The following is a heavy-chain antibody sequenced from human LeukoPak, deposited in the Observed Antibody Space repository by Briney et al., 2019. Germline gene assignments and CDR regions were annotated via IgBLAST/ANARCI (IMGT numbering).Heavy chain of an antibody. Sequence: ASVKVSCKASGYTFTGYYMHWVRQAPGQRLEWMGWINPNSGCTNYSQKFQGRVTMTRDTSTNTAYMELSRLRSDDTAVYYCARGPSITMVRGGQWYYYMDGWGKGTTVTISS. V-gene: IGHV1-2*02. D-gene: IGHD3-10*01. CDR1: GYTFTGYY. J-gene: IGHJ6*03. CDR3: ARGPSITMVRGGQWYYYMDG. CDR2: INPNSGCT.